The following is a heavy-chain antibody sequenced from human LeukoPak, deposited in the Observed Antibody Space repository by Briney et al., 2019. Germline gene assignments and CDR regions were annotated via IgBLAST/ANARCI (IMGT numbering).Heavy chain of an antibody. V-gene: IGHV1-46*01. Sequence: ASVMVSCKASGYTFTSYYMHWVRQAPGQGLEWMGLINPSGGSTSYAQKFQGRVTMTRDMSTSTVYMELSSLRSEDTAVYYCARDQYGGPRAFDYWGQGTLVTVSS. CDR1: GYTFTSYY. J-gene: IGHJ4*02. D-gene: IGHD4/OR15-4a*01. CDR3: ARDQYGGPRAFDY. CDR2: INPSGGST.